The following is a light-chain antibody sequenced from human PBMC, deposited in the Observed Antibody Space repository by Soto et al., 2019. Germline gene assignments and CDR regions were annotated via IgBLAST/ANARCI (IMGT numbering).Light chain of an antibody. Sequence: DIQMTQSPSSLFASVGDRVTITCRASQGIRHYLGWYQQKPGKAPKRLIYAASSLQSGVPSRFSGSGSGTEFTLTISSLQPEDFATYFCLQHNSYPWTFGQGTKVDIK. CDR3: LQHNSYPWT. J-gene: IGKJ1*01. V-gene: IGKV1-17*01. CDR1: QGIRHY. CDR2: AAS.